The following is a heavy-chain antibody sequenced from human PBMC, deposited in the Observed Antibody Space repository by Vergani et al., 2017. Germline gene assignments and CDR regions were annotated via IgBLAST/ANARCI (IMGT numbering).Heavy chain of an antibody. V-gene: IGHV1-3*01. D-gene: IGHD5-18*01. CDR2: INAGNGKK. CDR1: GYTFTSYA. J-gene: IGHJ6*02. CDR3: ARDILQLWFGGLMDV. Sequence: QVQLVQSGAEVKKPGASVKVSCKASGYTFTSYAMHWVRQAPGQRLEWMGWINAGNGKKKDSEKVQGRVTITRDTSASTAYMELSSLRSEDTAVYYCARDILQLWFGGLMDVWGQGTTVTVSS.